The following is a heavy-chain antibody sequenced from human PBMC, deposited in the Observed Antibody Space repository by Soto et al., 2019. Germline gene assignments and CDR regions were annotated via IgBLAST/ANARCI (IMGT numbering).Heavy chain of an antibody. CDR3: ARGIPFNPTVTTNDYYYGMDV. CDR2: INHSGST. Sequence: PSETLSLTGAVYGGSFRGYYWSWIRQPPWMGLEWVGEINHSGSTNYNPSLKSRVTISVDTSKNQFSLKLSSVTAADTAVYYCARGIPFNPTVTTNDYYYGMDVWGQGIPVTVSS. CDR1: GGSFRGYY. J-gene: IGHJ6*02. D-gene: IGHD4-17*01. V-gene: IGHV4-34*01.